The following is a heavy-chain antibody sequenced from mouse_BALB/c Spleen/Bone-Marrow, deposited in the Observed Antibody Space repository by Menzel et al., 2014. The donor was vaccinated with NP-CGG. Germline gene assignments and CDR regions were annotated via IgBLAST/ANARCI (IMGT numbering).Heavy chain of an antibody. CDR2: INPESSTI. CDR3: TRLTYYGLTDY. Sequence: EVKVEESGGGLVQPGGSLKLSCTVSGFDFXRYWMSWVRQAPGKGLQWIGEINPESSTINYTPSLKDKFIISRDNAKNTLYLQMSKVRSEDTALYYCTRLTYYGLTDYWGQGTTLTVSS. V-gene: IGHV4-1*02. D-gene: IGHD1-2*01. CDR1: GFDFXRYW. J-gene: IGHJ2*01.